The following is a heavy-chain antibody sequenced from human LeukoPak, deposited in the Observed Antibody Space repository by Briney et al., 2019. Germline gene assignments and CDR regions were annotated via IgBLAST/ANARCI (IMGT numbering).Heavy chain of an antibody. CDR2: IRSKANSYAT. D-gene: IGHD2-21*02. J-gene: IGHJ5*02. V-gene: IGHV3-73*01. CDR1: GFTFSGSA. CDR3: TREEYCGGDCYSGGDWFDP. Sequence: PGGSLRLSCAASGFTFSGSAMHWVRQASGKGLEWVGRIRSKANSYATAYAASVKGRFTISRDDSKNTAYLQMNSLRTEDTAVYYCTREEYCGGDCYSGGDWFDPWGQGTLVTVYS.